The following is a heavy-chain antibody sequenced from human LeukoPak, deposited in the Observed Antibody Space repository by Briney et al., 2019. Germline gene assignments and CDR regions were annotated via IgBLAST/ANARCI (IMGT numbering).Heavy chain of an antibody. D-gene: IGHD2-2*01. J-gene: IGHJ6*02. CDR2: IIPILGIA. Sequence: ASVKVSCKASGGIFSSYAISWVRQAPGQGLEWMGRIIPILGIANYAQKFQGRVTITADKSTSTAYMELSSLRSEDTAVYYCARDDSKGGPAAIYYYYGMDVWGQGTTVTVSS. CDR1: GGIFSSYA. CDR3: ARDDSKGGPAAIYYYYGMDV. V-gene: IGHV1-69*04.